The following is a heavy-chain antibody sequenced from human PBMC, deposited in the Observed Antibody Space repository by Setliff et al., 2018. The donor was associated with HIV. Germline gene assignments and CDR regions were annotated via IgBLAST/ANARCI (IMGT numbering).Heavy chain of an antibody. CDR3: AKGAGFYGDYTFDY. CDR2: IYSTGST. J-gene: IGHJ4*02. D-gene: IGHD4-17*01. CDR1: GGSFSGYY. V-gene: IGHV4-59*01. Sequence: SETLSLTCAVYGGSFSGYYWSWIRQSPGKGFEWIGYIYSTGSTNYNPSLQSRVTISMVASRNQFSLKVTSVTAADTAVYYCAKGAGFYGDYTFDYWGQGNLVTVSS.